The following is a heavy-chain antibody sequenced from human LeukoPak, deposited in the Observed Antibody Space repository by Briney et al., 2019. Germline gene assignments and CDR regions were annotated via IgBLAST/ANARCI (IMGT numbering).Heavy chain of an antibody. CDR3: ARGYCSGGSCLDY. V-gene: IGHV4-59*01. CDR2: IYDSGSN. Sequence: SETLSLTCTDTVGSLTRYYWSWIRQPLGRGLEWIGNIYDSGSNNYNPSLKSRVTISVDASKTHSSLKLSSVTAADTAVYYGARGYCSGGSCLDYWGQGTLVTVSS. CDR1: VGSLTRYY. D-gene: IGHD2-15*01. J-gene: IGHJ4*02.